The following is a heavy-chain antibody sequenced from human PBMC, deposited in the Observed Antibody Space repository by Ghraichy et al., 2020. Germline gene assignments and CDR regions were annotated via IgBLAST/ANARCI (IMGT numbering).Heavy chain of an antibody. J-gene: IGHJ5*02. V-gene: IGHV1-3*01. CDR2: INAGNGNT. CDR1: GYTFTSYA. CDR3: ARDPTMVRGVITPVGWFDP. Sequence: ASVKVSCKASGYTFTSYAMHWVRQAPGQRLEWMGWINAGNGNTKYSQKFQGRVTITRDTSASTAYMELSSLRSEDTAVYYCARDPTMVRGVITPVGWFDPWGQGTLVTVSS. D-gene: IGHD3-10*01.